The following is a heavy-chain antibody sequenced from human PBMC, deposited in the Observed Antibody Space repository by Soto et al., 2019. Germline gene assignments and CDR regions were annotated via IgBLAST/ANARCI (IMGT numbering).Heavy chain of an antibody. D-gene: IGHD1-26*01. CDR1: GGSISSYY. V-gene: IGHV4-59*01. CDR2: IYYSGST. CDR3: ARVVGALGHWFDP. Sequence: SGTLSLTCPVSGGSISSYYWSWIRQPPGKGLEWIGYIYYSGSTNYNPSLKSRVTISVDTSKNQFSLELRSLRSDDTAVYYCARVVGALGHWFDPWGQGTLVTVSS. J-gene: IGHJ5*02.